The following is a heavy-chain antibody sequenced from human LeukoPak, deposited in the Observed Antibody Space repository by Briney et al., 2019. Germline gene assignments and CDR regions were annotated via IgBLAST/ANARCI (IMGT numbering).Heavy chain of an antibody. CDR3: ARGAVRTPRYCSGGSCYYYYYGMDV. Sequence: ASVKVSCKASGYTFTSYDINWVRQATGQGLEWMGWMNPNSGNKANAQKFQGRVTMTRSTSISTAYMELSSLRSEDTAVYYCARGAVRTPRYCSGGSCYYYYYGMDVWGQGTTVTVSS. V-gene: IGHV1-8*01. D-gene: IGHD2-15*01. CDR2: MNPNSGNK. J-gene: IGHJ6*02. CDR1: GYTFTSYD.